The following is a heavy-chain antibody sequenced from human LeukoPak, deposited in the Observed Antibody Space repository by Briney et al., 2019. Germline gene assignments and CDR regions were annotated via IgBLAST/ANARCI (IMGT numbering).Heavy chain of an antibody. CDR1: GFTFSDFY. Sequence: GGSLRLSCTASGFTFSDFYMNWIRQAPGKGLEWVSYISSGGNTIKYAASVKGRFTISRDNANTSLYLQMTSLRAEDTAVYYCARGGGVSSTRGRFDSWGQGTQVTVSS. CDR3: ARGGGVSSTRGRFDS. D-gene: IGHD2-15*01. CDR2: ISSGGNTI. V-gene: IGHV3-11*01. J-gene: IGHJ5*01.